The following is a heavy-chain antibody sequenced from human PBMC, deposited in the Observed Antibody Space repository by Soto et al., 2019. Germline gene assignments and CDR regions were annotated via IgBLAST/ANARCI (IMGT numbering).Heavy chain of an antibody. D-gene: IGHD3-9*01. CDR2: ISSSGSTI. CDR3: ARFCDWLLAYYYYGMDV. CDR1: GFTFSDYY. Sequence: GGSLRLSCAASGFTFSDYYMSWIRQAPGKGLEWVSYISSSGSTIYYADSVKGRFTISRDNAKNSLYLQMNSLRAEDTAVYYCARFCDWLLAYYYYGMDVWGQGTTVTVSS. J-gene: IGHJ6*02. V-gene: IGHV3-11*01.